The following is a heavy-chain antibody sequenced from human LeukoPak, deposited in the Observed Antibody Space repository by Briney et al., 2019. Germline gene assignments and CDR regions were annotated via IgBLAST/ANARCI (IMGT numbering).Heavy chain of an antibody. D-gene: IGHD2-15*01. CDR1: GFTIRSYW. J-gene: IGHJ4*02. Sequence: GGSLRLSCAASGFTIRSYWMSWVRQAPGKGLEWVANIKQDGSEKYYVDSVKGRFTISRETAKNSLYLQMNSLRAEDTAVYYCARPGVHCSGGSCFDYWGQGTLVTVSS. CDR2: IKQDGSEK. CDR3: ARPGVHCSGGSCFDY. V-gene: IGHV3-7*01.